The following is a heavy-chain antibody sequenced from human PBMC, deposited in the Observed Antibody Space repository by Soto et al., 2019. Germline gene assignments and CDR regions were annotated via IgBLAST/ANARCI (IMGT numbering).Heavy chain of an antibody. D-gene: IGHD2-8*01. CDR3: ARDIESVTAKHFFYYYAMDV. V-gene: IGHV1-18*01. CDR1: GFTFSNYG. J-gene: IGHJ6*02. CDR2: VSANNGHT. Sequence: ASVKVSCKASGFTFSNYGLNWVRQAPGQGLEWMGWVSANNGHTNYAQNLEGRVSMTTDTSTSTAYMELRGLTFDDTAVYYCARDIESVTAKHFFYYYAMDVWGQGTTVTVSS.